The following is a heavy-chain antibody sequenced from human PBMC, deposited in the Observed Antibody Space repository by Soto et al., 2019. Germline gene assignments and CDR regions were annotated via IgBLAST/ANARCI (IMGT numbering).Heavy chain of an antibody. V-gene: IGHV3-23*01. CDR3: AKDQGYSATERSAFDI. CDR1: GFTFSSYA. CDR2: ISGSGCST. Sequence: EVQLLESGGGLVQPGGSLRLSCAASGFTFSSYAMSWVRQAPGKGLEWVSAISGSGCSTYYADSVKGRFTISRDNSKNTLYLQMNSLSAEDTAVYYCAKDQGYSATERSAFDIWGQGTMVTVSS. D-gene: IGHD6-13*01. J-gene: IGHJ3*02.